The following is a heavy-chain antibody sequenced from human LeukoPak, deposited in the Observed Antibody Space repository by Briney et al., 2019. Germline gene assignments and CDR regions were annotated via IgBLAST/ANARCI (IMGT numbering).Heavy chain of an antibody. CDR3: ARAHYYDSSGLDF. CDR2: ISSSGSTI. Sequence: QAGGSLRLSCAASGFSFSSYSMNWVRQAPGKGLEWVSYISSSGSTIYYADSVKGRFTISRDNAKNSLYLQMNSLRAEDTAVYYCARAHYYDSSGLDFWGQGTLVTVSS. V-gene: IGHV3-48*04. D-gene: IGHD3-22*01. J-gene: IGHJ4*02. CDR1: GFSFSSYS.